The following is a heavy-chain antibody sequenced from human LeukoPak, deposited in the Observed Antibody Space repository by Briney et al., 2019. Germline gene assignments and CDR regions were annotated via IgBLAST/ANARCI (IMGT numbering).Heavy chain of an antibody. CDR2: IYYSGST. CDR3: ASLRITILRGHDAFDI. Sequence: SETLSLTCTVSGGSISSYYWSWIRQPPGKGLEWIGYIYYSGSTNYNPSLKSRVTISVDTSKNQFSLKLSSVTAADTAVYYCASLRITILRGHDAFDIWGQGTMVTVSS. J-gene: IGHJ3*02. CDR1: GGSISSYY. D-gene: IGHD3-3*01. V-gene: IGHV4-59*08.